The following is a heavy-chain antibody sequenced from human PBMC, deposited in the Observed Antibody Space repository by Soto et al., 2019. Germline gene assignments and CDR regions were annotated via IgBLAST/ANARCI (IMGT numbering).Heavy chain of an antibody. CDR1: GYRFTSYW. Sequence: GESLKISFKGSGYRFTSYWIAWVRQMPGKGLEWVGIIYPDDSDIKYSPSFRGQVTISADRSNSTAYLQWRSLKASDTAMYFCARHFDSSGYYPDYWGQGTQVTVSS. V-gene: IGHV5-51*01. CDR3: ARHFDSSGYYPDY. CDR2: IYPDDSDI. J-gene: IGHJ4*02. D-gene: IGHD3-22*01.